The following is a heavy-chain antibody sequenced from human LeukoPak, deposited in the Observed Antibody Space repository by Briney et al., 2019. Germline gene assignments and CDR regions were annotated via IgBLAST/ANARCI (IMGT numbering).Heavy chain of an antibody. CDR2: INHSGST. D-gene: IGHD3-10*01. Sequence: PSETLSLTCAVYGGSFSGYYWSWIRQPPGKGLEWIGEINHSGSTNYNPSLKSRVTISVDTSKSQFSLKLSSVTAADTAVYYCARLPTYYYGSGTPWGQGTLVTVSS. V-gene: IGHV4-34*01. J-gene: IGHJ5*02. CDR3: ARLPTYYYGSGTP. CDR1: GGSFSGYY.